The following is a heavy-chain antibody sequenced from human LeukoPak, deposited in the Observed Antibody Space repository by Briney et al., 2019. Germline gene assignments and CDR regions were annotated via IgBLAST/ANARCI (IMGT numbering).Heavy chain of an antibody. V-gene: IGHV1-69*01. CDR3: ARAELLWFGELSLYNWFDP. J-gene: IGHJ5*02. CDR2: IIPIFGTA. Sequence: KVSCKASGGTFSSYAISWVRQAPGQGLEWMGGIIPIFGTANYAQKFQGRVTITADESTSTAYMELSSLRSEDTAVYYCARAELLWFGELSLYNWFDPWGQGTLVTVSS. CDR1: GGTFSSYA. D-gene: IGHD3-10*01.